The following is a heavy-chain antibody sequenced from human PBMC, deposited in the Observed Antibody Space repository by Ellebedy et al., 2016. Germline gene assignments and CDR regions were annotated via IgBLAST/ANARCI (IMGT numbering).Heavy chain of an antibody. V-gene: IGHV3-74*01. J-gene: IGHJ3*02. Sequence: GESLKISXAASGFTFSSYWMHWVRQAPGKGLVWVSRINRDGSRTSYADSVKGRFTISRDNAKNTVYLQLNSLRGEDTAAYYCARDRDDPNPGDAFDIWGQGTTVTVSS. CDR1: GFTFSSYW. CDR3: ARDRDDPNPGDAFDI. CDR2: INRDGSRT.